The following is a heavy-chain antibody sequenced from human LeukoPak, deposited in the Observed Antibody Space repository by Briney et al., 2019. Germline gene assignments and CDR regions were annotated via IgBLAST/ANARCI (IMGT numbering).Heavy chain of an antibody. D-gene: IGHD6-19*01. CDR3: ARGPQGSGWYSFYYYGMDV. Sequence: PGGSLRLSCAASGFTFSSYWMSWVRQAPGKGLEWVANIKQDGGEKYYVDSVKGRFTISRDNAKNSLYLQMNSLRAEDTAVYYCARGPQGSGWYSFYYYGMDVWGQGTTVTVSS. J-gene: IGHJ6*02. CDR1: GFTFSSYW. CDR2: IKQDGGEK. V-gene: IGHV3-7*01.